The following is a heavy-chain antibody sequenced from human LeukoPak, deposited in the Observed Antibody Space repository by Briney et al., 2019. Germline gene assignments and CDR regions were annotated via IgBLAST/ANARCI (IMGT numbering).Heavy chain of an antibody. CDR1: GYSISSGYF. CDR3: ARGDYDILTGFDY. J-gene: IGHJ4*02. Sequence: SETLSLTCTVSGYSISSGYFWGWIRPPPGKGLEWIGSFYHSGITYYNPSLKSRVTISVEMSKNQFSLKLSSVTAADTAVYYCARGDYDILTGFDYWGQGTLVTVSS. V-gene: IGHV4-38-2*02. CDR2: FYHSGIT. D-gene: IGHD3-9*01.